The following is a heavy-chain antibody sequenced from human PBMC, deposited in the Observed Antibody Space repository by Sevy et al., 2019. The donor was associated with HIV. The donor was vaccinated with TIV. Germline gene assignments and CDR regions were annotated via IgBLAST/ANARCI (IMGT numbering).Heavy chain of an antibody. Sequence: GGSLRLSCADSGLTLSSYAMNWVRQAPGKGLEWVSAISGRCGSTYYADSVEGRFTISRDNSKNTLYLQMNSLRAEDTAVYYCAKAPPGHCSSGSCPRAYYYYGMDVWGQGTTVTVSS. CDR3: AKAPPGHCSSGSCPRAYYYYGMDV. CDR1: GLTLSSYA. CDR2: ISGRCGST. V-gene: IGHV3-23*01. J-gene: IGHJ6*02. D-gene: IGHD2-15*01.